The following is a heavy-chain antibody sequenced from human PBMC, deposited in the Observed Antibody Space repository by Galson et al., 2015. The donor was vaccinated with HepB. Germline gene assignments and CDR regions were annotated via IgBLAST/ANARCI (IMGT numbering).Heavy chain of an antibody. V-gene: IGHV4-31*03. J-gene: IGHJ5*02. Sequence: TLSLTCSVSGGSINSGTYYWGWIRQKPGKGLEWIGYTSTNGRTYFNPSLKSRIVISLDTSQHQFSLRLSSVTAADTAVYHCANPTPPVGGFSSWFDPWGQGLLVTVSS. CDR1: GGSINSGTYY. CDR3: ANPTPPVGGFSSWFDP. D-gene: IGHD3-16*01. CDR2: TSTNGRT.